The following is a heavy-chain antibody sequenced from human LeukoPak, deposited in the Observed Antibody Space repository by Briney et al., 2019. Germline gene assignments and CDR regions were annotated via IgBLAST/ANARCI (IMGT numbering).Heavy chain of an antibody. V-gene: IGHV4-59*01. CDR3: ARNQMAPYSGSRSLFDY. J-gene: IGHJ4*02. Sequence: PSETLSLTCTVSGGSISSFYWSWIRQSPVKGLEWIGYIYYTGSTNYNPSLKSRLTISVDTSKNQFSLKLSSVTAADTAVYYCARNQMAPYSGSRSLFDYWGQGHLVTVSS. CDR2: IYYTGST. D-gene: IGHD6-13*01. CDR1: GGSISSFY.